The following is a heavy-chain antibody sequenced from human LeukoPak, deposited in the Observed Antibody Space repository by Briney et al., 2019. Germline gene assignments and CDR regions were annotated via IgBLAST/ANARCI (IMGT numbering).Heavy chain of an antibody. CDR1: GYIFTNNY. D-gene: IGHD3-10*01. CDR2: INPSGGST. V-gene: IGHV1-46*01. J-gene: IGHJ4*02. CDR3: ARDHGSAYYRAPRH. Sequence: ASVKVSCKASGYIFTNNYMHWVRQAPGQGLEWMGTINPSGGSTTYAQKFQGRVTMTRDTSTSTVYMELSSLRSEDTAVYYCARDHGSAYYRAPRHWGQGTLVTVSS.